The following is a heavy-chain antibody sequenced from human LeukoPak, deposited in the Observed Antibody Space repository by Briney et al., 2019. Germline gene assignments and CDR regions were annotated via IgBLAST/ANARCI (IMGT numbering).Heavy chain of an antibody. CDR3: AIDSATGYYSYTSFDP. V-gene: IGHV4-59*01. Sequence: RSAETLCLTCTASGVSISSYYWSWVRQAPGKGLEWVGYIYYSGSTNYNASLKSRVTISVDTSKNQSSLKLSSVTAADTAVYYCAIDSATGYYSYTSFDPWGQGTLVTVSS. D-gene: IGHD3-9*01. CDR1: GVSISSYY. J-gene: IGHJ5*01. CDR2: IYYSGST.